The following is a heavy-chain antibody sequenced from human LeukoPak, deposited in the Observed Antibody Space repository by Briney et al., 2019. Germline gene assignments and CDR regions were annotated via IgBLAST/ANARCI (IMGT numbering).Heavy chain of an antibody. CDR3: ARDTGSKTFDI. CDR2: ISSSSSYI. CDR1: GFTFSYYW. V-gene: IGHV3-21*01. Sequence: GGSLRLSCAASGFTFSYYWMNWVRQAPGKGLEWVSSISSSSSYIYYADSVKGRFTISRDNAKNSLYLQMNSLRAEDTAVYYCARDTGSKTFDIWGQGTMVTVSS. J-gene: IGHJ3*02. D-gene: IGHD4-11*01.